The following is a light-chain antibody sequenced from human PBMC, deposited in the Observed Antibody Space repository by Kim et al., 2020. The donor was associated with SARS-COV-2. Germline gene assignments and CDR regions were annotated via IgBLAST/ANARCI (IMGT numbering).Light chain of an antibody. CDR3: AAWDDSLNGYV. J-gene: IGLJ1*01. CDR2: YDD. V-gene: IGLV1-36*01. CDR1: SSNIGNNA. Sequence: RQSVTSSCSGSSSNIGNNAVNWYQQLPGKAPKLLIYYDDLLPSGVSDRFSGSKSGTSASLAISGLQSEDEADYYCAAWDDSLNGYVFGTGTKVTVL.